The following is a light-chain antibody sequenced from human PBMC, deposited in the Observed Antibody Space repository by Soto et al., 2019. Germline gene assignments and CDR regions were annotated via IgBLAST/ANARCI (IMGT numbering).Light chain of an antibody. CDR1: QIVLYNSNNKNY. V-gene: IGKV4-1*01. CDR2: WAS. CDR3: QQYYSTPLT. Sequence: DIVMTQSPDSLAVSLGERATINCKSSQIVLYNSNNKNYLAWYQQKPGQPPKLLIYWASTRESGVPDRFSGSGSGTDFTLTISSLQAEDVAVYYCQQYYSTPLTFGQGTRLEI. J-gene: IGKJ5*01.